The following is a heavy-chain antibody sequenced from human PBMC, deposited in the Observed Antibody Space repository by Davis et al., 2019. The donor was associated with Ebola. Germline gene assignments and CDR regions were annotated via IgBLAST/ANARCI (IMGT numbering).Heavy chain of an antibody. CDR3: ARDVVRRGGDYYYRGLDV. V-gene: IGHV3-72*01. Sequence: GGSLRLSCAASGFTFSSYAMSWVRQAPGKGLEWVGRIGDRPRSFPTDYAASVRDRFTISRDDSKNTLYLQMNSLKTEDSAVYYCARDVVRRGGDYYYRGLDVWGKGTTVTVSS. J-gene: IGHJ6*04. D-gene: IGHD3-16*01. CDR1: GFTFSSYA. CDR2: IGDRPRSFPT.